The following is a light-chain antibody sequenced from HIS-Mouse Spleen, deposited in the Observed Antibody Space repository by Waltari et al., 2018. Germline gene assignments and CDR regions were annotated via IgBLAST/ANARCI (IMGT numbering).Light chain of an antibody. CDR1: SSHVGGYNY. J-gene: IGLJ2*01. CDR3: SSYAGSNNFVV. Sequence: QSALTQPPSASGSPGQSVTISCTGTSSHVGGYNYLPWYQQHPGKAPKLMIYEVSKRPSGVPDRFSGSKSGNTASLTVSGLQAEDEADYYCSSYAGSNNFVVFGGGTKLTVL. CDR2: EVS. V-gene: IGLV2-8*01.